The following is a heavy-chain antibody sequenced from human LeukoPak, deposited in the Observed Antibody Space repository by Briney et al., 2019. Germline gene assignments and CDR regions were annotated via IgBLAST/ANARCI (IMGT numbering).Heavy chain of an antibody. V-gene: IGHV3-23*01. J-gene: IGHJ4*02. Sequence: PGGSLRLSCAASGFTFSSYAMSWVRQAPGKGLEWVSAISGSGSSTYYADSVKGRFTISRDNSKNTLYLQMNSLRAEDTAVYYCAKDLYYDFWSGYSCFDYWGQGTLVTVSS. CDR1: GFTFSSYA. CDR3: AKDLYYDFWSGYSCFDY. D-gene: IGHD3-3*01. CDR2: ISGSGSST.